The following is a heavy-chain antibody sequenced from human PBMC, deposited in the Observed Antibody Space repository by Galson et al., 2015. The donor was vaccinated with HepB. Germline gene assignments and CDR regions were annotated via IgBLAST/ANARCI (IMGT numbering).Heavy chain of an antibody. D-gene: IGHD4-11*01. V-gene: IGHV3-53*01. J-gene: IGHJ4*02. CDR3: ATYYSSDY. Sequence: SLRLSCAASGLTVSSNYMSWVRQAPGKGLEWVSVIHRGGSTYYADSVKGRFPISRDYSKNTLYLQMNSLRAEDTAVYYCATYYSSDYWGQGTLVTVSS. CDR2: IHRGGST. CDR1: GLTVSSNY.